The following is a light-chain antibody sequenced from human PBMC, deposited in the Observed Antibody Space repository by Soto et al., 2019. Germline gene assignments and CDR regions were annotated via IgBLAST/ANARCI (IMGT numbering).Light chain of an antibody. J-gene: IGLJ1*01. CDR2: DVS. CDR3: SSYTSSSTPHYV. CDR1: SSDVGGYNY. Sequence: QSALTQPASVSGSPGQSITISCTGTSSDVGGYNYASWYQQHPGKAPKLMIYDVSNRPSGVSNRFSGSKSGNTASLTISGLQAEDEADYYCSSYTSSSTPHYVFGTGTKLTVL. V-gene: IGLV2-14*01.